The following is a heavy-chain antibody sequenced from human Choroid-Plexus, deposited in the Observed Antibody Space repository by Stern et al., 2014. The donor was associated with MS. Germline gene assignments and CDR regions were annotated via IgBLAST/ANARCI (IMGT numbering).Heavy chain of an antibody. CDR1: GFTFGSCA. CDR2: VSYAGSNK. V-gene: IGHV3-30*18. D-gene: IGHD2-8*01. Sequence: VQLVESGGGVVQPGRPLRLSCAASGFTFGSCAMHWVRQAPGKGLEWVAGVSYAGSNKYYAVSVKGRFTVSRDNSQNTLYMQMSSLRAEDTAVYYCAKDRQYLTYFFDHWGQGSLVTVSS. CDR3: AKDRQYLTYFFDH. J-gene: IGHJ5*02.